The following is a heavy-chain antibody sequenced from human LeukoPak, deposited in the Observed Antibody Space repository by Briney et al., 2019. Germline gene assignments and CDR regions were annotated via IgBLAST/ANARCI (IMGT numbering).Heavy chain of an antibody. J-gene: IGHJ4*02. CDR3: ARGPRGIHSSGSYSSRFGY. CDR2: ISSSGST. D-gene: IGHD1-26*01. Sequence: SETLSLTCTVSGDSISSGDYYWSWIRQPAGKGLEWIGRISSSGSTNYNPSLKSRVTISVDTSKNQFSLKLSSVTAADTAVYFCARGPRGIHSSGSYSSRFGYWGQGTLVTVSS. V-gene: IGHV4-61*02. CDR1: GDSISSGDYY.